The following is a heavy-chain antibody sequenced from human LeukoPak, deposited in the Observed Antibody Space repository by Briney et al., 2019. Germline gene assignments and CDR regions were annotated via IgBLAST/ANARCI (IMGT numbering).Heavy chain of an antibody. J-gene: IGHJ4*02. Sequence: SETLSLTCTVSGGSISSYYWSWIRQPPGKGLEWIGEINHYGSTNYNPSFKSRITISVDTSKNQFSLKLSSVTAADTAVYYCARLPDYYSRHGAPGWGQGTLVTVSS. V-gene: IGHV4-34*01. CDR3: ARLPDYYSRHGAPG. CDR2: INHYGST. CDR1: GGSISSYY. D-gene: IGHD3-10*01.